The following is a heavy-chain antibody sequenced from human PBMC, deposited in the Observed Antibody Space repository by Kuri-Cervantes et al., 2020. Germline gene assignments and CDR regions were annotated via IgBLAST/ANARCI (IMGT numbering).Heavy chain of an antibody. J-gene: IGHJ6*04. CDR3: ARVLIGLGV. D-gene: IGHD3-16*01. CDR1: GFTFSSYS. CDR2: ISSSSSYI. V-gene: IGHV3-21*01. Sequence: GESLKISCAASGFTFSSYSMNWVRQAPGKGLEWVSSISSSSSYIYYADSVKGRLTISRDNAKNSLYLQMKSLRAEDTAVYYCARVLIGLGVWGKGTTVTVSS.